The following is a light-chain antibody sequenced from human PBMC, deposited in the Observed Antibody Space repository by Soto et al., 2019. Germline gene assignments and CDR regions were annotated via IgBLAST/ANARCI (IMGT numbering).Light chain of an antibody. J-gene: IGKJ1*01. CDR1: QSVSTN. CDR3: QQYSDWPQT. Sequence: EIVMTQSPATLSVSPGERATLSCRASQSVSTNLAWYQQKPGQAPRLLIYHTSTRAIGIPARFSGSGSGTEFSLTISGLQSEDLAVYYCQQYSDWPQTFGQGTKVDI. CDR2: HTS. V-gene: IGKV3-15*01.